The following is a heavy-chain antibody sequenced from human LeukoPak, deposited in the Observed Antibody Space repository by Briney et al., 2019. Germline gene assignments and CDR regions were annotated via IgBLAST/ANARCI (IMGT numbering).Heavy chain of an antibody. V-gene: IGHV3-30*18. D-gene: IGHD3-22*01. Sequence: PGGSLRLSCAASGFTFSSYGMHWVRQAPGKGLEWVAVISYDGSNKYYADSVKGRFTISRDNSKNTLYLQMNSLRAEDTAVYYCAKDPSHYYDSSGPTDYWGQGTLVTVSS. CDR3: AKDPSHYYDSSGPTDY. CDR2: ISYDGSNK. J-gene: IGHJ4*02. CDR1: GFTFSSYG.